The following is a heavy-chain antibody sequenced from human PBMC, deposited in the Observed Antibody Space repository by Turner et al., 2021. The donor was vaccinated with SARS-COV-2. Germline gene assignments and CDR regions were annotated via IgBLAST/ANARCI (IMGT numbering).Heavy chain of an antibody. CDR2: IDHTGSA. V-gene: IGHV4-34*01. Sequence: QVQLQQWGAGLLKSSETLSLTCAVSGESFSGHFWTWIRQSPGKGLEWIPEIDHTGSANYNPSLNSRVALSVDTLKRHFSLMMHSVTAADTAIYYCARGWGGYNFSFDYWGRGALVAVSS. CDR1: GESFSGHF. CDR3: ARGWGGYNFSFDY. D-gene: IGHD5-12*01. J-gene: IGHJ4*02.